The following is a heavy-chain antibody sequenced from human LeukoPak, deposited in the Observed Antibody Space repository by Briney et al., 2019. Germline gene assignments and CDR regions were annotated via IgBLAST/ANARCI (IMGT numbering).Heavy chain of an antibody. J-gene: IGHJ6*03. D-gene: IGHD2-2*02. CDR3: AKHSCSSTSCYNYYYYMDV. CDR2: ISGSVGST. V-gene: IGHV3-23*01. CDR1: GFTFSSYA. Sequence: GRSLRLSCAASGFTFSSYAMSWVRPPPGKGLEWVSSISGSVGSTYYADSVKGPFTISTDNSKKTLYLQTASQRAENTAVYYCAKHSCSSTSCYNYYYYMDVWGKGTTVTVSS.